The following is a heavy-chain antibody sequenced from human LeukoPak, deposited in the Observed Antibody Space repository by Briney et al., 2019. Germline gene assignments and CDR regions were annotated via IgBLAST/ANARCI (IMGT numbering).Heavy chain of an antibody. V-gene: IGHV3-23*01. CDR3: AKDQEYYYDSSGYLDY. J-gene: IGHJ4*02. CDR1: GFPFSGSG. CDR2: ISGSGGST. D-gene: IGHD3-22*01. Sequence: PGGSLRLSCAASGFPFSGSGMHWVRQAPGKGLEWVSAISGSGGSTYYADSVKGRFTISRDNSKNTLYLQMNSLRAEDTAVYYCAKDQEYYYDSSGYLDYWGQGTLVTVSS.